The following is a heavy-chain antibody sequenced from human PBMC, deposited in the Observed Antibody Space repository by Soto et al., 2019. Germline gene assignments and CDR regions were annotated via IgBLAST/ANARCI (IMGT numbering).Heavy chain of an antibody. CDR2: ISYDGSNK. V-gene: IGHV3-30-3*01. CDR1: GFTFSSYA. D-gene: IGHD3-10*01. J-gene: IGHJ4*02. CDR3: ARDVYGSGNPPG. Sequence: HPGGSLRLSCAASGFTFSSYAMHWVRQAPGKGLEWVAVISYDGSNKYYADSVKGRFTISRDNSKNTLYLQMSSLRAEDTAVYYCARDVYGSGNPPGWGQGTLVTVSS.